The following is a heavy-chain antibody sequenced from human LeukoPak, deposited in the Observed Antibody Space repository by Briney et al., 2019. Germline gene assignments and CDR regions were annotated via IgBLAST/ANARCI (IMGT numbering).Heavy chain of an antibody. Sequence: ASVKVSCKASGGTFSSYAISWVRQAPGQGLEWMGGIIPIFGTANYAQKFQGRVTITTDESTSTAYMELSSLRSEDTAVYYCASSSRVRGVHFDYWGQGTLVTVSS. D-gene: IGHD3-10*01. CDR1: GGTFSSYA. V-gene: IGHV1-69*05. J-gene: IGHJ4*02. CDR3: ASSSRVRGVHFDY. CDR2: IIPIFGTA.